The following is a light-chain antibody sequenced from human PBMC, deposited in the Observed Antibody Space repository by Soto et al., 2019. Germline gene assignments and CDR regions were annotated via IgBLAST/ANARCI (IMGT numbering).Light chain of an antibody. CDR3: MQALQTPT. V-gene: IGKV2-28*01. CDR1: QSLLHSDGNNY. CDR2: LGS. J-gene: IGKJ4*01. Sequence: DVVMTQSPLSLPVTLGQPASISCRSSQSLLHSDGNNYMGWYLQKPGHSPQLLIYLGSNRASGVPDRFSGSGSGTDFTLKISRVEAEDVGVYYCMQALQTPTFGGGTKVDIK.